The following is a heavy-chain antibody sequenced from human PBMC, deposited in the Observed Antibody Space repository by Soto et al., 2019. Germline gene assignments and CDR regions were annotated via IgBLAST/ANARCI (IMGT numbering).Heavy chain of an antibody. D-gene: IGHD2-8*01. J-gene: IGHJ5*02. Sequence: GASVKVSCKASGGTFSSYAISWVRQAPGQGLEWMVGIIPIFGTANYAQKFQGRVTITADESTSTAFMELSSLRSEDTAVYYCARSPLGYCTNGVCGGWFDPWGQGTLVTVSS. V-gene: IGHV1-69*13. CDR3: ARSPLGYCTNGVCGGWFDP. CDR2: IIPIFGTA. CDR1: GGTFSSYA.